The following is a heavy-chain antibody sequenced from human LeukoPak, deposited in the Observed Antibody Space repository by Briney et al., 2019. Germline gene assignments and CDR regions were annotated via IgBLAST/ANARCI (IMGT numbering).Heavy chain of an antibody. V-gene: IGHV7-4-1*02. Sequence: GASVKVSCKASGYTFTGYYMHWVRQAPGQGLEWMGWINTNTGNPTYAQGFTGRFVFSLDTSVSTAYLQISSLKAEDTAVYYCASGYSGYGNNFDYWGQGTLVTVSS. CDR1: GYTFTGYY. J-gene: IGHJ4*02. CDR2: INTNTGNP. CDR3: ASGYSGYGNNFDY. D-gene: IGHD5-12*01.